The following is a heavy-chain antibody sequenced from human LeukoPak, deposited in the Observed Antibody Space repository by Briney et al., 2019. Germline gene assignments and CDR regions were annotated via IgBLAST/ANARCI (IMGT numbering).Heavy chain of an antibody. Sequence: PGGSLRLSCSASGFTFSSYWMHWVRQAPGKGLVWVSRINSDGSSTSYADSVKGRFTISRDNAKNTLYLQMNSLRAEDTAVYYCARVQWGVYGDYTWYFDLWGRGTLVTVSS. J-gene: IGHJ2*01. CDR3: ARVQWGVYGDYTWYFDL. D-gene: IGHD4-17*01. CDR2: INSDGSST. V-gene: IGHV3-74*01. CDR1: GFTFSSYW.